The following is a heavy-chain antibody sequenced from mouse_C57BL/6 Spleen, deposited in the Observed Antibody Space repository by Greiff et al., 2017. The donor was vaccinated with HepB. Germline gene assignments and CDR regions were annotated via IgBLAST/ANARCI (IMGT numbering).Heavy chain of an antibody. CDR1: GFTFSSYA. CDR2: ISDGGSYT. V-gene: IGHV5-4*01. J-gene: IGHJ3*01. CDR3: AREGAYYSNPWFAY. Sequence: DVMLVESGGGLVKPGGSLKLSCAASGFTFSSYAMSWVRQTPEKRLEWVATISDGGSYTYYPDNVKGRFTISRDNAKNNLYLQMSHLKSEDTAMYYCAREGAYYSNPWFAYWGQGTLVTVSA. D-gene: IGHD2-5*01.